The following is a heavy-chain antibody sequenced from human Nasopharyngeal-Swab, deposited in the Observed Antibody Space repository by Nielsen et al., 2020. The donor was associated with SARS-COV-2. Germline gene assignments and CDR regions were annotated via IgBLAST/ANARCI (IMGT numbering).Heavy chain of an antibody. CDR2: IYSGGST. V-gene: IGHV3-53*01. J-gene: IGHJ6*02. Sequence: GESLKISCAASGFTVSSNYMSWVRQAPGKGLEWVSVIYSGGSTYYADSVKGRFTISRDNSKNTLYLQMNSLRAEDTAVYYCARGSFDYYYGMDVWGQGTTVSLL. CDR1: GFTVSSNY. CDR3: ARGSFDYYYGMDV.